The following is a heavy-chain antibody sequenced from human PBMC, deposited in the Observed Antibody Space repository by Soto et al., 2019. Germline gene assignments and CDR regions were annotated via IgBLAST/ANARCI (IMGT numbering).Heavy chain of an antibody. D-gene: IGHD3-10*01. CDR3: ARDQSPRGYYSYVMDV. J-gene: IGHJ6*02. Sequence: SVKVSCKASGGTFSSYAISWVRQAPGQGLEWMGGIIPIFGTANYAQKFQGRVTNTADESTSTAYMELSSLRSEDTAVYYCARDQSPRGYYSYVMDVWGQGTTVTVSS. CDR2: IIPIFGTA. V-gene: IGHV1-69*13. CDR1: GGTFSSYA.